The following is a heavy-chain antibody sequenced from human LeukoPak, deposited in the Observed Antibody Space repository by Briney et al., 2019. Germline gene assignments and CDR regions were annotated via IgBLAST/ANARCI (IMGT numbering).Heavy chain of an antibody. D-gene: IGHD7-27*01. CDR3: ARSGVANYYYRDV. CDR2: IYTTGST. V-gene: IGHV4-4*07. CDR1: GGSISSYY. Sequence: SETLSLTCTVSGGSISSYYWSWIRQPAAKGLEWIGRIYTTGSTNYNPSLKSRVTMSVDTSKNQFSLKLNSVTAADTAVYYCARSGVANYYYRDVWGKGTTVTVSS. J-gene: IGHJ6*03.